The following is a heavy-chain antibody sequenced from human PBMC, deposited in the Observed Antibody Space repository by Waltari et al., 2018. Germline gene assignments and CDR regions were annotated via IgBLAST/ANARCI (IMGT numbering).Heavy chain of an antibody. CDR2: IYSGGDT. V-gene: IGHV3-53*01. CDR1: GFSVSDSY. D-gene: IGHD6-19*01. CDR3: AKVRASLVQWLDQLDY. J-gene: IGHJ4*02. Sequence: EVQVVVSGGGLIQPGGSLRLSCAASGFSVSDSYMSWVCQPPGKGPHWVLIIYSGGDTAYRDSGRGRFTVSRDRSKNTLFLQMNDRRAEDTAVYYWAKVRASLVQWLDQLDYWGQGTLVTVSS.